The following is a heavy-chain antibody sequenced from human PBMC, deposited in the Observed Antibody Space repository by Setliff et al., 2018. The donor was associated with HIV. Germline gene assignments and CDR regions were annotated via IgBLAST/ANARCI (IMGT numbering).Heavy chain of an antibody. V-gene: IGHV3-23*01. CDR1: GFTFSNYA. Sequence: QSGGSLRLSCAASGFTFSNYAMSWVRQAPGEGLEWVSAILSTGERTFYADPVKGRFTISRDKSKNTVYLQMNSLRAEDTAEYYCAKELAASGLGYFDSWGRGILVTVSS. J-gene: IGHJ4*02. CDR2: ILSTGERT. CDR3: AKELAASGLGYFDS. D-gene: IGHD3-22*01.